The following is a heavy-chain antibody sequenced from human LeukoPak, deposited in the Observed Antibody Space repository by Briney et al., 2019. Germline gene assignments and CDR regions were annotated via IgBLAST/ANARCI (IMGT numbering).Heavy chain of an antibody. D-gene: IGHD3-10*01. V-gene: IGHV3-13*01. Sequence: GGSLRLSCAASGFTFSSYDMHWVRQATGKGLEWVSAIGTAGDTYYPGSVKGRFTISRENAKNSLYLQMNSLRAGDTAVYYCVRGPPMGPFDPWGQGTLVTVSS. J-gene: IGHJ5*02. CDR1: GFTFSSYD. CDR2: IGTAGDT. CDR3: VRGPPMGPFDP.